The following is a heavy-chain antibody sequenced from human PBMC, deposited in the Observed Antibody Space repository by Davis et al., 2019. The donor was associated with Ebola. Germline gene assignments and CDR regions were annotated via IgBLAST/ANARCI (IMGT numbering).Heavy chain of an antibody. D-gene: IGHD3-22*01. V-gene: IGHV3-21*01. CDR1: GFTFSSYS. CDR3: ARENYYDSSGYPWDYYYYGMDV. CDR2: ISSSSSYI. Sequence: GESLKISCAASGFTFSSYSMNWVRQAPGKGLEWVSSISSSSSYIYYADSVKGRFTISRDNAKNSLYLQMNSLRAEDTAVYYCARENYYDSSGYPWDYYYYGMDVWGQGTTVTVSS. J-gene: IGHJ6*02.